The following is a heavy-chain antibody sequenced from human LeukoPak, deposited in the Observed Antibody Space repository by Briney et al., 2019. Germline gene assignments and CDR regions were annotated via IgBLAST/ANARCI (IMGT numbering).Heavy chain of an antibody. V-gene: IGHV3-21*01. J-gene: IGHJ4*02. CDR2: ISSSSSYI. CDR3: ARVPNYYDSSGYPPGFDY. Sequence: GGSLRLSCAASGFTFSSYSMNWVRQAPGKGLEWVSSISSSSSYIYYADSVKGRFTISRDNVKNSLYLQMNSLRAEDTAVYYCARVPNYYDSSGYPPGFDYWGQGTLVTVSS. D-gene: IGHD3-22*01. CDR1: GFTFSSYS.